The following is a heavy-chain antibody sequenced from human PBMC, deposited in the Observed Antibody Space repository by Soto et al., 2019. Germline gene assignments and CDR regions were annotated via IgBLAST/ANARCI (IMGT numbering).Heavy chain of an antibody. CDR3: ALRSMAVVPEY. CDR2: LYYGRSA. V-gene: IGHV4-59*01. J-gene: IGHJ4*02. D-gene: IGHD3-22*01. CDR1: GDSISSYY. Sequence: QVQLQESGPGLVKPSETLSLTCAVSGDSISSYYCMWIRQPPGKGLESIGYLYYGRSANYNPSLKSRVTWSVDTSTKQCSLTLSSMTAADTAVYYCALRSMAVVPEYWGQGTLVTVSS.